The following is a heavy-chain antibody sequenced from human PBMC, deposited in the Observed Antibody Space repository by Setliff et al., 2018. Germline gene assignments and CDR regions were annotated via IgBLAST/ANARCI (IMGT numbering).Heavy chain of an antibody. CDR2: INHSRST. CDR1: GGSFSGYY. J-gene: IGHJ6*03. CDR3: ARGGYSYGHHYYYYMDV. V-gene: IGHV4-34*01. D-gene: IGHD5-18*01. Sequence: PSETLSLTCAVYGGSFSGYYWSWIRQPPGKGLEWIGEINHSRSTNYNPSLKSRVTISVDTSKNQFSLKLSSVAAADTAVYYCARGGYSYGHHYYYYMDVWGKGTTVTVSS.